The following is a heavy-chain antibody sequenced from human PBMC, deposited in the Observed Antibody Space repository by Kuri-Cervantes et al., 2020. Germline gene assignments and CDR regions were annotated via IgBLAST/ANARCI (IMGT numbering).Heavy chain of an antibody. V-gene: IGHV3-9*01. CDR1: GFTFDDYA. Sequence: GGSLRLSCAASGFTFDDYAMHWVRQAPGKGLEWVSGISWNSGSIGYADSVKGRFTIPRDNAKNSLYLQMNSLRAEDTALYYCAKDTHFDWLLGYYFDYWGQGTLVTVSS. J-gene: IGHJ4*02. CDR3: AKDTHFDWLLGYYFDY. CDR2: ISWNSGSI. D-gene: IGHD3-9*01.